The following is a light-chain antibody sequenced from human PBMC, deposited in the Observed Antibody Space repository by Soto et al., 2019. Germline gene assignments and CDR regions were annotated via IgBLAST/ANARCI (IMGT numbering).Light chain of an antibody. V-gene: IGKV1-9*01. Sequence: DIQLTQSPSFLSASVGDRVTITCRASQGIGGYLAWYQQKPGKAPKLLMYAASTLQSGVPSRFSGSGSGTEFTLTISSLQPDDFATYYCQHYNSYSEAFGQGTKVDIK. CDR1: QGIGGY. CDR3: QHYNSYSEA. CDR2: AAS. J-gene: IGKJ1*01.